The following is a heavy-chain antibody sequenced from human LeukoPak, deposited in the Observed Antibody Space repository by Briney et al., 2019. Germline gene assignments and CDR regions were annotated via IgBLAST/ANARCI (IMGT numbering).Heavy chain of an antibody. J-gene: IGHJ5*02. V-gene: IGHV3-30-3*01. CDR2: ISYDGSNK. CDR3: AREITMVRGVIITRWFDP. Sequence: GGSPRPSCAASGFTFSSYAMHWVRQAPGKGLEWVAVISYDGSNKYYADSVKGRFTISRDNSKNTLYLQMNSLRAEDTAVYYCAREITMVRGVIITRWFDPWGQGTLVTVSS. CDR1: GFTFSSYA. D-gene: IGHD3-10*01.